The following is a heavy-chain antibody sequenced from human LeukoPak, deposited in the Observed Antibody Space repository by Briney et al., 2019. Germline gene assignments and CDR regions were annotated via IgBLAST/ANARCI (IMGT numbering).Heavy chain of an antibody. Sequence: GASVKVSCKASGGTFSSYAISWVRQAPGQGLEWMGWISAYNGNTNYAQKLQGRVTMTTDTSTSTAYMELRSLRSDDTAVYYCAKRNRYSGSYEYWFDPWGQGTLVTVSS. J-gene: IGHJ5*02. CDR3: AKRNRYSGSYEYWFDP. V-gene: IGHV1-18*01. CDR2: ISAYNGNT. D-gene: IGHD1-26*01. CDR1: GGTFSSYA.